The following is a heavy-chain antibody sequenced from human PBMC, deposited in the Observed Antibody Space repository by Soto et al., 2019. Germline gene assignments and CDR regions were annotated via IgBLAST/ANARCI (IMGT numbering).Heavy chain of an antibody. CDR3: ATEASHYFDY. CDR1: GYTFTNYG. CDR2: ISGYNGIT. V-gene: IGHV1-18*01. J-gene: IGHJ4*02. Sequence: QVQLVQSGAEVKKPGASVKVSCKASGYTFTNYGISWVRQAPGQGLEWMGWISGYNGITNYAQKFQGRVTMTTDTSTSTAYMDLRSLRSDDTAVYYCATEASHYFDYWGQGTLVTVSS.